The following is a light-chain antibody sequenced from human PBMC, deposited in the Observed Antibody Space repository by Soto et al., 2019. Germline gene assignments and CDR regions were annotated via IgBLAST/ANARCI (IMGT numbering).Light chain of an antibody. CDR1: QSVLFSSNNKNY. J-gene: IGKJ5*01. CDR2: WAS. V-gene: IGKV4-1*01. Sequence: DIVMTQSPDSLAVSLGERATINCKSSQSVLFSSNNKNYLAWYQQKPGQPPKLLIYWASTRESGVPNRFSGSGSGTDLTLTISSLQAEDVALYYCQQSYSTQITFGQGTRLEIK. CDR3: QQSYSTQIT.